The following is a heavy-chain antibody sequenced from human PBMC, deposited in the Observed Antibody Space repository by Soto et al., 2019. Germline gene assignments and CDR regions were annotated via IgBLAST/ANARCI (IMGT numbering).Heavy chain of an antibody. Sequence: SETLSLTCTVSGGSISSYYWSWIRQPPGKGLEWIGYIYYSGSTNYNPSLKSRVTISVDTSKNQFSLKLSSVTAADTAVYYCARAVAGYYFDYWGQGTLVTVSS. J-gene: IGHJ4*02. D-gene: IGHD6-19*01. CDR1: GGSISSYY. V-gene: IGHV4-59*01. CDR3: ARAVAGYYFDY. CDR2: IYYSGST.